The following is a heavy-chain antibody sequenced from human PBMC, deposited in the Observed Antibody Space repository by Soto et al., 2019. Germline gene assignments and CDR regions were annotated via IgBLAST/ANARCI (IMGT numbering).Heavy chain of an antibody. D-gene: IGHD5-18*01. CDR2: INADNGDT. CDR3: ARDLRDTAMVIGY. Sequence: ASVKVSCKASGYTFTTYAIHWVRQDPGQSPEWMGWINADNGDTNYAQKFQGRVTITADESTSTAYMELSSLRSEDTAVYYCARDLRDTAMVIGYWGQGTLVTVSS. CDR1: GYTFTTYA. J-gene: IGHJ4*02. V-gene: IGHV1-3*01.